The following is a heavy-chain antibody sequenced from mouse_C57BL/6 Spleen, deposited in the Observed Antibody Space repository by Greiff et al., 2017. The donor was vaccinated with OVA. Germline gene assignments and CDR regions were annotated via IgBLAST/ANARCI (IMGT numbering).Heavy chain of an antibody. CDR1: GFTFNDYY. CDR2: FDPEDGDT. J-gene: IGHJ1*03. Sequence: EVQLQQSGAELVRPGASVKLSCTASGFTFNDYYMHWVKQRPEQGLEWIGWFDPEDGDTEYAPKFKGKATMTADTSSNTAYLQLSSLTSEDAAVYYGTPKKAVVSADWYFDVWGTGTTVTVSS. CDR3: TPKKAVVSADWYFDV. V-gene: IGHV14-1*01. D-gene: IGHD1-1*01.